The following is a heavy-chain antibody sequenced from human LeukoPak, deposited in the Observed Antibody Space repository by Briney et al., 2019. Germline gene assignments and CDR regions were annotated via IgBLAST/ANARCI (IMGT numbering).Heavy chain of an antibody. CDR2: IYHSGST. V-gene: IGHV4-38-2*02. CDR3: ATPLPNYDILTGSNYYFDY. CDR1: GYSISSGYY. Sequence: PSETLSLTCTVSGYSISSGYYWGWIRQPPGKGLEWIGSIYHSGSTYYNPSLKSRVTISVDTSKNQFSLKLSSVTAADTAVYYCATPLPNYDILTGSNYYFDYWGQGTLVTVSS. J-gene: IGHJ4*02. D-gene: IGHD3-9*01.